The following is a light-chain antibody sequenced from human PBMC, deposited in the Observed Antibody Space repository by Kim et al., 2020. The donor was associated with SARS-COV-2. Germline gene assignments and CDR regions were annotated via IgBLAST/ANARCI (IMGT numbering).Light chain of an antibody. CDR2: GAS. Sequence: EIVLTQSPGTLSLSPGERATLSCRASQSVSSRNLAWYQQKPGQAPRLLIYGASSRATGIPDTFSGSGSGTDFTLTISRLEPEDFAVYYCQQCGNSPYTFGQGTKLEI. V-gene: IGKV3-20*01. CDR3: QQCGNSPYT. J-gene: IGKJ2*01. CDR1: QSVSSRN.